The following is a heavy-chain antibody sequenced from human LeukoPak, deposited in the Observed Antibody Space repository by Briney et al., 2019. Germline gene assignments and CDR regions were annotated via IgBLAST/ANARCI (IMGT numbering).Heavy chain of an antibody. CDR1: GFTFSDYY. Sequence: GGSLRLSCAASGFTFSDYYMSWIRQAPGKGLEWISYISSDSSYIKYADAVKGRFTISRDNAKNSLYVEMNSLRAEDTAVYYCARGGEICTRTCCYSFDYWGQGTLVTVSS. V-gene: IGHV3-11*05. J-gene: IGHJ4*02. CDR2: ISSDSSYI. CDR3: ARGGEICTRTCCYSFDY. D-gene: IGHD2-2*01.